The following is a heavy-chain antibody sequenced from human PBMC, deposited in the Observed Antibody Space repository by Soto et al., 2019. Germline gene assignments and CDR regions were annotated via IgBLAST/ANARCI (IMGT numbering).Heavy chain of an antibody. CDR3: VRVVAIPGYPDH. V-gene: IGHV1-69*13. CDR2: IVPIVGTT. D-gene: IGHD5-12*01. CDR1: GGTFSSYA. Sequence: SVKVSCKTSGGTFSSYAISWVRQAPGQGLEWMGGIVPIVGTTTYAQKFQGRVTITADEATSTAYMQLSRLRSDDTAVYYCVRVVAIPGYPDHWGQGTLVTVPQ. J-gene: IGHJ4*02.